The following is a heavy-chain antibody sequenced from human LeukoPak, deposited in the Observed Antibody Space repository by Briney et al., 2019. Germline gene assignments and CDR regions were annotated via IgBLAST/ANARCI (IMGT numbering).Heavy chain of an antibody. CDR3: ARHYDSSSNYYDY. CDR1: GYTFTGYY. Sequence: ASVKVSCKASGYTFTGYYMHWVRQAPGQGLEWMGWINPNSGGTNYAQKFQGRVTMTRDTSISTAYMELSRLRSDDTAVYYCARHYDSSSNYYDYWGQGTLVTVSS. D-gene: IGHD3-22*01. J-gene: IGHJ4*02. CDR2: INPNSGGT. V-gene: IGHV1-2*02.